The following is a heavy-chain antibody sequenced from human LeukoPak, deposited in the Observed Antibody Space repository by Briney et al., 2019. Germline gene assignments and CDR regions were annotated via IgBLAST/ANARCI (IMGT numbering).Heavy chain of an antibody. CDR3: ARDLAWDAFDI. V-gene: IGHV3-21*01. CDR1: GFNFTNYN. Sequence: GGSLRLSCAASGFNFTNYNMNRVRQAPGKGLEWVSSIHSSSGSIYYADSLKGRFTISRDNAKDSLYLQMNSPRAEDTAVYYCARDLAWDAFDIWGQGTMVTVSS. CDR2: IHSSSGSI. J-gene: IGHJ3*02.